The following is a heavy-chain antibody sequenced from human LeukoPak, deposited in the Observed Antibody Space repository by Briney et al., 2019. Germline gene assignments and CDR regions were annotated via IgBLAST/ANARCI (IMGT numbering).Heavy chain of an antibody. CDR1: GYTFTGYY. CDR2: INPNSGGT. D-gene: IGHD3-3*01. Sequence: GASVKVSCKASGYTFTGYYMHWVRQAPGQGLEWMGWINPNSGGTNYAQKFQGRVTMTRDTSISTAYMELSRLRSDDTAVYYCARDALRFLEHFDYWGQGTLVTVSS. J-gene: IGHJ4*02. CDR3: ARDALRFLEHFDY. V-gene: IGHV1-2*02.